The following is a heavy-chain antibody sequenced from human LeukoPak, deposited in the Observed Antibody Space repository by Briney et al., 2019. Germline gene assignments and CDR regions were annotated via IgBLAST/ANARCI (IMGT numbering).Heavy chain of an antibody. Sequence: SETLSLTCTVSGGSISSSSYYWGWICQPPGKGLEWIGSIYYSGSTYYNPSLKSRVTISVDTSKNQFSLKLSSVTAADTAVYYCAKSGGYNYRPTYYFDYWGQGTLVTVSS. V-gene: IGHV4-39*01. CDR2: IYYSGST. D-gene: IGHD5-24*01. CDR1: GGSISSSSYY. J-gene: IGHJ4*02. CDR3: AKSGGYNYRPTYYFDY.